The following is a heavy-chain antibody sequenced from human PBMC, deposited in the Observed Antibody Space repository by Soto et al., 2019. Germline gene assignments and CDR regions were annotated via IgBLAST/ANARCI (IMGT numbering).Heavy chain of an antibody. CDR1: GGSISSGDYY. CDR3: AVGMVYYYYGMDV. CDR2: IYYSGST. Sequence: PSETLSLTCTVSGGSISSGDYYWSWIRQPPGKGLEWIGYIYYSGSTYYNPPLKSRVTISVDTSKNQFSLKLSSVTAADTAVYYCAVGMVYYYYGMDVWGQGTTVTVSS. V-gene: IGHV4-30-4*01. D-gene: IGHD1-26*01. J-gene: IGHJ6*02.